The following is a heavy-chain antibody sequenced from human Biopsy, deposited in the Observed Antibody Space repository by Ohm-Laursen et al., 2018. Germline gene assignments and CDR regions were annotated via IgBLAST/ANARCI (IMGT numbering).Heavy chain of an antibody. J-gene: IGHJ4*02. Sequence: TLSLTCAISGDSVSSNRAAWNWIRQSPSGGLEWLGRTFYRAKWYTDFAVSVKSRITLTPDPSTNQFSLQLNSVTPDDTAVYYCARSGSGSLNYYFDFWGQGTLVTVSS. CDR3: ARSGSGSLNYYFDF. D-gene: IGHD6-19*01. CDR1: GDSVSSNRAA. CDR2: TFYRAKWYT. V-gene: IGHV6-1*01.